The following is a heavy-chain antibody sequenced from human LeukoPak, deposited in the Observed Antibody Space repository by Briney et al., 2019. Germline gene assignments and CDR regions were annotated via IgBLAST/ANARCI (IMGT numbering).Heavy chain of an antibody. V-gene: IGHV1-2*02. CDR1: GYXFTDYY. Sequence: SVKVSRNASGYXFTDYYMHWVRQAPGQGLEWMGWINPKSGGTKYAQKFQGRVTMTRDTSISTAYMELSRLRSDDTAVYYCAREIVLWGQGTLVTVSS. D-gene: IGHD2-8*01. CDR3: AREIVL. CDR2: INPKSGGT. J-gene: IGHJ4*02.